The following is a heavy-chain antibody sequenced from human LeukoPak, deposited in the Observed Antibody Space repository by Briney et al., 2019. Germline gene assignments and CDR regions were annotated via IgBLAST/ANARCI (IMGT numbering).Heavy chain of an antibody. CDR1: GGSISSYY. V-gene: IGHV4-59*01. D-gene: IGHD6-19*01. CDR3: TRDPSYTSGHFDY. J-gene: IGHJ4*02. Sequence: SETLSLTCTVSGGSISSYYWSWIRQPPGKGLEWIGYIYYSGSTNYNPSLKSRVTISVDTSKNQVSLKLSSVTAADTAVYYCTRDPSYTSGHFDYWGQGTLVTVSS. CDR2: IYYSGST.